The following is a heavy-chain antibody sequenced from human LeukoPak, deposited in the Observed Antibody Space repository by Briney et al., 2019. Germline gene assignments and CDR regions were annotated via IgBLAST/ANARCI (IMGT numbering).Heavy chain of an antibody. Sequence: SETLSLTCTVSGASISSYYWSWIRQPPGKGLEWIGRIYTNGISNHNPSLKSRVSMSQDTSKNQFSLKVSSVTAADTAVYYCARALGGDTDYWGQGILVTVSS. D-gene: IGHD3-16*01. V-gene: IGHV4-4*07. CDR3: ARALGGDTDY. J-gene: IGHJ4*02. CDR1: GASISSYY. CDR2: IYTNGIS.